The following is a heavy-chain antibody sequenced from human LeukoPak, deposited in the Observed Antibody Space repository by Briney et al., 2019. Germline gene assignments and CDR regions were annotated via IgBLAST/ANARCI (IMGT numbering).Heavy chain of an antibody. D-gene: IGHD3-10*01. Sequence: GGSLRLSCAASGFTFSSYAMHWVRQAPGKGLEWVAVISYDGSNKYYADSVKGRFTISRDNSKNTLYLQMNSLRAEDTAVYYCAKHLYAGRINPFDYWGQGTLVTVSS. CDR3: AKHLYAGRINPFDY. CDR1: GFTFSSYA. J-gene: IGHJ4*02. CDR2: ISYDGSNK. V-gene: IGHV3-30-3*02.